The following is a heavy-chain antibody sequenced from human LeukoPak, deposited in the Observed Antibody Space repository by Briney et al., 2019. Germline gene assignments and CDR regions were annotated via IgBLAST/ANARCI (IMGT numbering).Heavy chain of an antibody. CDR1: GGSISSYY. D-gene: IGHD6-6*01. CDR2: IYYSGST. J-gene: IGHJ6*02. V-gene: IGHV4-59*12. Sequence: SETLSLTCTVSGGSISSYYWSWIRQPPGKGLEWIGYIYYSGSTYYNPSLKSRVTISVDTSKNQFSLKLSSVTAADTAVYYCATSSWDYYYGMDVWGQGTTVTVSS. CDR3: ATSSWDYYYGMDV.